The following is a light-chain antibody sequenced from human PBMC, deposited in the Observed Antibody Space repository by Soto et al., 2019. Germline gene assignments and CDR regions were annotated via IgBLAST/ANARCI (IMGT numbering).Light chain of an antibody. CDR3: CPYAGSYTYV. CDR2: DVS. Sequence: QSALTQPRSVSGSPGQSVTISCTGTSRDVGGYNYVSWYQQHPGKAPKLMIYDVSKRPSGVPDRFSGSKSGNTASLTISGLQAEDEADYYCCPYAGSYTYVFGTGTKLTVL. J-gene: IGLJ1*01. V-gene: IGLV2-11*01. CDR1: SRDVGGYNY.